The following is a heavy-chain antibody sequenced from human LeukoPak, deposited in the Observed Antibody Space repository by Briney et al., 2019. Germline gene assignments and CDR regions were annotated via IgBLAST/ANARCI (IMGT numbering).Heavy chain of an antibody. V-gene: IGHV3-74*01. CDR3: ARSEYSSTWYGDYYYYYMDV. CDR2: INSDGSST. Sequence: GGSLRLSCAASGFTFSTLWMHWVRQAPGKGLVWVSRINSDGSSTVFADSVKGRFTISRDNAKNTLYLQMNSLRADDTAVYYCARSEYSSTWYGDYYYYYMDVWGKGTTVTVSS. J-gene: IGHJ6*03. D-gene: IGHD6-13*01. CDR1: GFTFSTLW.